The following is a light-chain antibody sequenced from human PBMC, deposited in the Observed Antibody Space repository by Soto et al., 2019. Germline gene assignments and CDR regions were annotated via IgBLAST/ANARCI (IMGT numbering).Light chain of an antibody. J-gene: IGLJ2*01. V-gene: IGLV1-44*01. Sequence: QSVLTQPPSASGTPGQRVTISCSGSSSNIGSNTVNWYQQLPGTAPNLLIYSNNQRPSGVPDRFSGSKSGTSASLAISGLQSEDEADYYCAAWDDSLNGPEFGGGTQLTVL. CDR1: SSNIGSNT. CDR2: SNN. CDR3: AAWDDSLNGPE.